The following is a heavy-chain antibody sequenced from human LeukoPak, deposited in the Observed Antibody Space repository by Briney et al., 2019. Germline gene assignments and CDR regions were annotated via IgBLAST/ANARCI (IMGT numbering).Heavy chain of an antibody. D-gene: IGHD5-18*01. CDR1: IDSFTNYY. J-gene: IGHJ5*02. V-gene: IGHV4-34*01. CDR3: AKGAGGFSYYNWFDP. Sequence: SETLSLTCAVYIDSFTNYYWNWIRQTPGKGLEWIGEVNDSGGTNINPSLRSRVILSVDTSKNQFSLKLASVTAADTAIYYCAKGAGGFSYYNWFDPWGQGTLVTVSS. CDR2: VNDSGGT.